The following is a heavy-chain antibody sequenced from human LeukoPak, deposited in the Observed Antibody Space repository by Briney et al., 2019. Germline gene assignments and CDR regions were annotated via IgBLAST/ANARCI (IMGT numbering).Heavy chain of an antibody. D-gene: IGHD6-19*01. CDR1: GGSISSYY. J-gene: IGHJ5*02. CDR2: IYHSGST. CDR3: VRGRYSSGWFKDKNWFDP. Sequence: SETLSLTCTVSGGSISSYYWSWIRQPPGKGLEWIGSIYHSGSTYYNPSLKSRVTISVDTSKNQFSLKLSSVTAADTAVYYCVRGRYSSGWFKDKNWFDPWGQGIPVTVSS. V-gene: IGHV4-59*04.